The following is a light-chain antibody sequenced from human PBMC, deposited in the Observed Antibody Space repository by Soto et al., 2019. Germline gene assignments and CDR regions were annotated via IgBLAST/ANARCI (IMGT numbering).Light chain of an antibody. CDR3: QQYDKWPIT. CDR2: GAS. Sequence: EIVMTQSPATLSVSPGERATLSCWASQSISSNLAWYQQKPGQAPRLLIYGASIRATVLPASFSGSGSGTEFTLIINSLQSEDFAVYYCQQYDKWPITFGQGTRLEIK. CDR1: QSISSN. J-gene: IGKJ5*01. V-gene: IGKV3-15*01.